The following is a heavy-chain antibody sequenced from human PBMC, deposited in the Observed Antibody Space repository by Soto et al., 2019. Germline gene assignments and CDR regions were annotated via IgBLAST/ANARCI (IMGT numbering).Heavy chain of an antibody. V-gene: IGHV4-59*08. CDR3: ARGGWRQIDY. Sequence: QVQLQESGPGLVKPSETLSLTCSVSGGSIGSYYWSWIRQPPGKGLEWIGYIYYSGSTNYNPSLSSRAPIPXDTSKNQFSLKLSSVTAADTAVYYCARGGWRQIDYWGQGTLVTVSS. CDR2: IYYSGST. D-gene: IGHD3-3*01. CDR1: GGSIGSYY. J-gene: IGHJ4*02.